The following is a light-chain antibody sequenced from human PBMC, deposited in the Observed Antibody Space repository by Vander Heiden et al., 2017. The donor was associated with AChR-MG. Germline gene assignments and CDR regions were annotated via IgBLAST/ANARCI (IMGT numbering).Light chain of an antibody. V-gene: IGLV2-23*02. CDR1: SSDVGSYNF. CDR3: CSYAGSSTLV. CDR2: EVS. J-gene: IGLJ2*01. Sequence: QSALTQPASVSGSPGQSITISCTGPSSDVGSYNFVSWYQLHPGKAPKVMIYEVSKRPSGVSNRFSGSKSGNTASLTISGLQADDEADYYCCSYAGSSTLVFGEGTKLTVL.